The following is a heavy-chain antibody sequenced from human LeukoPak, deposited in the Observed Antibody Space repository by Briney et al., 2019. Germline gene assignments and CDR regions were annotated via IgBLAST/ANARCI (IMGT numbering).Heavy chain of an antibody. CDR1: GYTFTSYG. J-gene: IGHJ6*02. CDR2: ISAYNGNT. Sequence: GASVKVSCKASGYTFTSYGISWVRQAPGQGLEWMGWISAYNGNTNYAQELQGRVTMTTDTSTSTAYMELRSLRSDDTAVYYCARAFRYCSGGSCYSYYYYGMDVWGQGTTVTVSS. CDR3: ARAFRYCSGGSCYSYYYYGMDV. V-gene: IGHV1-18*01. D-gene: IGHD2-15*01.